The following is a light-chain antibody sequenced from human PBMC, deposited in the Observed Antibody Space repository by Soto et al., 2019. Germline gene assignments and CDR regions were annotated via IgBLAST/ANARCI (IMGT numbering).Light chain of an antibody. V-gene: IGKV1-6*01. Sequence: IQMTQSPSSLSASVGDRVTITCRASQGIRTDLGWYQQKPGKAPKLLIYAASRLESGVPSRFSGRGGGTEFTLTISSLQPEDFATYYCLQDYNYPLTFGPGTKVDIK. CDR1: QGIRTD. CDR2: AAS. CDR3: LQDYNYPLT. J-gene: IGKJ1*01.